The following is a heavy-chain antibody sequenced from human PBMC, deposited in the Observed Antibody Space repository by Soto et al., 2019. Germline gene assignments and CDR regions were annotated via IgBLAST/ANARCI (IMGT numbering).Heavy chain of an antibody. CDR3: ARTRLCGGDCYSAYYFDF. D-gene: IGHD2-21*02. J-gene: IGHJ4*02. V-gene: IGHV1-8*01. CDR1: GYTFTSYD. Sequence: GASVKVSCKASGYTFTSYDINWVRQATGQGLEWMGWMNPSSGNTGYVQKFQGRVTMTRNTSTSTAYMELTSLTSDDTAVYYCARTRLCGGDCYSAYYFDFWGQGALVTVSS. CDR2: MNPSSGNT.